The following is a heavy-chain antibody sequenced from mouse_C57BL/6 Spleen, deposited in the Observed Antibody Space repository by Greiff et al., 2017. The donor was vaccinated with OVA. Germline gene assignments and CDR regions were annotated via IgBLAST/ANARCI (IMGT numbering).Heavy chain of an antibody. Sequence: EVHLVESGGGLVQPGGSLKLSCAASGFTFSDYGMAWVRQAPRKGPEWVAFISNLAYSIYYADTVTGRFTISRENAKNTLYLEMSSLRSEDTAMYYCARRGGDYYGSSCGHFDVWGTGTTVTVSS. CDR3: ARRGGDYYGSSCGHFDV. V-gene: IGHV5-15*01. J-gene: IGHJ1*03. D-gene: IGHD1-1*01. CDR1: GFTFSDYG. CDR2: ISNLAYSI.